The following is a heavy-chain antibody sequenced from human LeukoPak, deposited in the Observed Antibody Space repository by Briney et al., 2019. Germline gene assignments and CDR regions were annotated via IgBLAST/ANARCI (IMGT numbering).Heavy chain of an antibody. CDR2: IYYSGST. D-gene: IGHD3-10*01. V-gene: IGHV4-39*07. CDR1: GGSISSSSYY. CDR3: ARGGSGPVDI. Sequence: SETLSLTCTVPGGSISSSSYYWGWIRQPPGKGLEWIGSIYYSGSTYYNPSLKSRVTISVDTSKNQFSLKLSSVTAADTAVYYCARGGSGPVDIWGQGTMVTVSS. J-gene: IGHJ3*02.